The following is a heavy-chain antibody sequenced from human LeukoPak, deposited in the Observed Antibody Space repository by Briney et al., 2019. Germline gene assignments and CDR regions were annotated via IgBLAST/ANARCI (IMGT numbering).Heavy chain of an antibody. CDR1: GGSISSSGYY. CDR3: AVYCSSTSCYARRAFDI. Sequence: PSETLSLTCTVSGGSISSSGYYWGWIRQPPGKGLEWIGSIYYSGSTYYNPSLKSRVTISEDTSKNQFSLKLSSVTAADTAVYYCAVYCSSTSCYARRAFDIWSQGTTVTVSS. CDR2: IYYSGST. D-gene: IGHD2-2*01. J-gene: IGHJ3*02. V-gene: IGHV4-39*01.